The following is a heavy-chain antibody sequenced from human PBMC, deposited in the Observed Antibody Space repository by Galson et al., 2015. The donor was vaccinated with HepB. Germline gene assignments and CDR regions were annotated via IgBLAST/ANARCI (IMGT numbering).Heavy chain of an antibody. J-gene: IGHJ4*02. CDR1: GYAFTNHY. V-gene: IGHV1-46*01. Sequence: VKVSCKASGYAFTNHYMHWVRQAPGQGLEWMGIIRPGGGVTNYAQKFQGRITVTRDTSTTTVYMELGSLRPGDTAVYYCTRDRDGSGSYNGYDCWGQGTLVTVSA. CDR2: IRPGGGVT. D-gene: IGHD6-19*01. CDR3: TRDRDGSGSYNGYDC.